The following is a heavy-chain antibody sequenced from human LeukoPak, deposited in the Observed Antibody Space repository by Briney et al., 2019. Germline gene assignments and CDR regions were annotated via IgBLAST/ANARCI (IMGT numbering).Heavy chain of an antibody. J-gene: IGHJ6*03. CDR1: GYSFTGYY. Sequence: ASVKVSCKASGYSFTGYYIHWVRQAPGQGLEWMGWINPNSGGTNYVQKFQGRITTTRDTSISTAYMELSRLRSDDTAVYYCARGGVTLGGAYYMDVWGKGTTVTVSS. CDR2: INPNSGGT. V-gene: IGHV1-2*02. CDR3: ARGGVTLGGAYYMDV. D-gene: IGHD3-16*01.